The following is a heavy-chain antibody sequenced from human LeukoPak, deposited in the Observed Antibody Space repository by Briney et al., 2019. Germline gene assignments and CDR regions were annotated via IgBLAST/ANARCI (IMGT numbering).Heavy chain of an antibody. Sequence: GGSLRLSCTASGFTFSGAWMTWVRQAPGKGLEWVANIREDGTEKNYVDSVKGRFTISRDNAKNSLFLQMSNLRDDETAIYYCARHVGISFWGQGTLVTVSS. CDR1: GFTFSGAW. J-gene: IGHJ4*02. V-gene: IGHV3-7*01. CDR2: IREDGTEK. D-gene: IGHD7-27*01. CDR3: ARHVGISF.